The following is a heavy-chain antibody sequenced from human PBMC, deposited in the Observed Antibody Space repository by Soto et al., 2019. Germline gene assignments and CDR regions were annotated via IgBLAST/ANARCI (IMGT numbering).Heavy chain of an antibody. CDR2: ISAYNGNT. CDR3: AGKRKYHCGGDCSKFDY. D-gene: IGHD2-21*02. J-gene: IGHJ4*02. Sequence: QVQLVQSGAEVKKPGASVKVSCKASGYTFTSYGISWVRQAPGQGLEWMGWISAYNGNTNYAQKLQGRVTMTTDASTSRADRELRSLISDDTAGYYGAGKRKYHCGGDCSKFDYWGQGAMVTVSS. V-gene: IGHV1-18*04. CDR1: GYTFTSYG.